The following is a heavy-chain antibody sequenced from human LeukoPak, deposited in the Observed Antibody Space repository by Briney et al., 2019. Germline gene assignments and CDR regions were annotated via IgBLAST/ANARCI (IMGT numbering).Heavy chain of an antibody. J-gene: IGHJ3*02. V-gene: IGHV4-61*01. CDR3: AREGRFGSQRGAFDI. CDR1: GGSISNGSYY. D-gene: IGHD3-10*01. CDR2: IYYSGST. Sequence: SQTLSLTCTVSGGSISNGSYYWSWIRQPPGKGLEWIGYIYYSGSTNYNPPLKSRVTISVDTSKNQFSLKLSSVTAADTAVYYCAREGRFGSQRGAFDIWGQGTMVTVSS.